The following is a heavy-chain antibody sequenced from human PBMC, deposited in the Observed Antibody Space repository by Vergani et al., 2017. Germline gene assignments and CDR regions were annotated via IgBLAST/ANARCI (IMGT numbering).Heavy chain of an antibody. J-gene: IGHJ4*02. D-gene: IGHD3-3*01. V-gene: IGHV4-34*01. CDR2: INHSGST. CDR1: GGSFSGYY. CDR3: ARATRFWIFGVERSGSFDY. Sequence: QVQLQQWGAGLLKPSETLSLTCAVYGGSFSGYYWSWIRQPPGKGLEWIGEINHSGSTNYNPSLKSRVTISVETSKNQFSLKLSSVTAADTAVYYCARATRFWIFGVERSGSFDYWGQGTLVTVSS.